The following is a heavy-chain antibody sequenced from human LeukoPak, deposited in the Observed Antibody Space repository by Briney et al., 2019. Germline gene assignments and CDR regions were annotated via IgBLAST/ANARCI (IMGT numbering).Heavy chain of an antibody. CDR3: ARASYSYDINGWVPFDY. CDR2: IYTSGST. D-gene: IGHD3-22*01. CDR1: GNSISSGDNY. J-gene: IGHJ4*02. V-gene: IGHV4-61*02. Sequence: SETLSLTCTVSGNSISSGDNYWSWIRQPGGKGLEGIGRIYTSGSTNYNPSLKSRVTISGDTSKTQFSLRLSSVTAADTAVYYCARASYSYDINGWVPFDYWGQGTLVTVSS.